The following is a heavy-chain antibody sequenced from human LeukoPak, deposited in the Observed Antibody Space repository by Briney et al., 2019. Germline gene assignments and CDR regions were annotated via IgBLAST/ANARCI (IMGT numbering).Heavy chain of an antibody. CDR2: ISYDGSNK. CDR1: GFTFSSYA. D-gene: IGHD5-18*01. J-gene: IGHJ4*02. Sequence: GGSLRLSCTASGFTFSSYAMHWVRQAPGKGLEWVAVISYDGSNKYYADSVKGRFTISRDNSKNTLYLQMNSLRAEDTAVYYCAKAGDGYSYGYVDYWGQGTLVTVSS. CDR3: AKAGDGYSYGYVDY. V-gene: IGHV3-30-3*02.